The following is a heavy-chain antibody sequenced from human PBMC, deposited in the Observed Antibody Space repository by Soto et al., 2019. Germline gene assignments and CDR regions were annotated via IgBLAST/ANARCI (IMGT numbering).Heavy chain of an antibody. CDR1: GFNFGAYA. V-gene: IGHV3-23*01. D-gene: IGHD6-19*01. Sequence: PGGSLRLSCKASGFNFGAYAMSWVRQAPGKGLEWVSGIRGSSSGTYYTDSVKGRFTISRDNSKNTVYLQMNSLRGEDTAVYYCAKDRSEDFWVYYYAMDVWGQGTAVTVSS. CDR2: IRGSSSGT. J-gene: IGHJ6*02. CDR3: AKDRSEDFWVYYYAMDV.